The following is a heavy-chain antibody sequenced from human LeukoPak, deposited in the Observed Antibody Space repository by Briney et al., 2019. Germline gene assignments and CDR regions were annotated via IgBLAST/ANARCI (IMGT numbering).Heavy chain of an antibody. Sequence: SVKVSCKASGGTFSSYAISWVRQAPGQGLEWMGRIIPILGIANYAQKFQGRAMITADKSTSTAYMELSSLRSEDTAVYYCARAAFAYGGTIDYWGQGTLVTVSS. CDR3: ARAAFAYGGTIDY. CDR1: GGTFSSYA. J-gene: IGHJ4*02. V-gene: IGHV1-69*04. CDR2: IIPILGIA. D-gene: IGHD4-23*01.